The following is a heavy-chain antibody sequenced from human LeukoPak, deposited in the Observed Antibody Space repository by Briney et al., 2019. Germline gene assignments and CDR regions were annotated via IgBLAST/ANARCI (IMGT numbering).Heavy chain of an antibody. CDR1: GGSINNYY. CDR3: ARDSRDYGSGSYWDV. D-gene: IGHD3-10*01. V-gene: IGHV4-59*01. Sequence: PSETLSLTCTVSGGSINNYYWNWIRQPPGKGLQWIGYITGSIYFSGSTKYDPSLESRVTMSVDTSKNQFSLTLSSVTAADTAVYYCARDSRDYGSGSYWDVWGQGTTVTVSS. CDR2: ITGSIYFSGST. J-gene: IGHJ6*02.